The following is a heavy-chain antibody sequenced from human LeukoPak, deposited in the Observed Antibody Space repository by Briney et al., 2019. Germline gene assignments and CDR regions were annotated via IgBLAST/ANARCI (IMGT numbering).Heavy chain of an antibody. Sequence: PGGSLRLSCAASGFSFSSYGMHWVRQAPGKGMEWVAVIWYDGSNKYYADSVKGLFTISRDSSKNTLYLQMNSLRGEDTAVYYCAKDLLAYCGGDCYSMAFDYWGQGTLVTVSS. CDR1: GFSFSSYG. D-gene: IGHD2-21*02. CDR3: AKDLLAYCGGDCYSMAFDY. V-gene: IGHV3-33*06. CDR2: IWYDGSNK. J-gene: IGHJ4*02.